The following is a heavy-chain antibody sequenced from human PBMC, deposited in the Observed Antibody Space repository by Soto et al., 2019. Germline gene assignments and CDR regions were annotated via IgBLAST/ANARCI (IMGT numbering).Heavy chain of an antibody. CDR3: ARADYGDYNFDL. D-gene: IGHD4-17*01. CDR2: ISAYNGNT. Sequence: QVQLVQSGAEVKKPGASVKVSCKASGYTFRSYGIYWVRQAPGQGLEWMGWISAYNGNTNFAQKLQGRVSMTTDTSTSTAYMELRSPRSDDTAVYYCARADYGDYNFDLWGRGTLVTVSS. J-gene: IGHJ2*01. CDR1: GYTFRSYG. V-gene: IGHV1-18*01.